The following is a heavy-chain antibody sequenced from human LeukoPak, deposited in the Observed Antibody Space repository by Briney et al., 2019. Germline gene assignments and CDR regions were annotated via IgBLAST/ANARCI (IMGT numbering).Heavy chain of an antibody. J-gene: IGHJ4*02. D-gene: IGHD5-24*01. CDR1: GFIFSSYG. CDR2: IRHDGSNK. Sequence: GVLRLSCAASGFIFSSYGMHWVRQAPGKGLEWVAFIRHDGSNKYYADSVKGRFIISRDNSKNTLYLQMNSLRAEDTAVYYCAREAPRRGETRDGYRWGQGTLVTVSS. V-gene: IGHV3-30*02. CDR3: AREAPRRGETRDGYR.